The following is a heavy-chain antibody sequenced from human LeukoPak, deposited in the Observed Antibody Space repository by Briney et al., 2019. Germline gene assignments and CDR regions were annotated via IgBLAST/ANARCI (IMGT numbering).Heavy chain of an antibody. CDR2: IRYDGSNK. V-gene: IGHV3-30*02. CDR3: AKDTSVTTPYYFDY. D-gene: IGHD4-11*01. J-gene: IGHJ4*02. CDR1: GFTFSSYG. Sequence: GGSLRLSCAASGFTFSSYGMHWVRQAPGKGLEWVAFIRYDGSNKYYADSVKGRFTISRDNSKNTLYLQMNSLRAEDTAVYYCAKDTSVTTPYYFDYWGQGTLVTVSS.